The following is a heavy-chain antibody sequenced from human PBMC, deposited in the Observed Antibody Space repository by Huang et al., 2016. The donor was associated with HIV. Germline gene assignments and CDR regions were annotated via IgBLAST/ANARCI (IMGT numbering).Heavy chain of an antibody. Sequence: QVQLVESGGGVVKPGRSLRISVAAAGFTLSSYGMHWVRQAPGKGVEWGAVLSYEGKTKYYADSVKGRFSISRDNSKTTVYLQLNSLRGEDTAVYYCAKGGSAAAVLDFWGQGTLVTVSS. V-gene: IGHV3-30*18. CDR1: GFTLSSYG. J-gene: IGHJ4*02. CDR3: AKGGSAAAVLDF. D-gene: IGHD6-13*01. CDR2: LSYEGKTK.